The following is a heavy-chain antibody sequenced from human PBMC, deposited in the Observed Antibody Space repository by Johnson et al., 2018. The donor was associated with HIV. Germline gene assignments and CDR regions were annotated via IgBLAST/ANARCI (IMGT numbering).Heavy chain of an antibody. CDR1: GFTFSNFG. J-gene: IGHJ3*02. V-gene: IGHV3-30*03. CDR3: AAPRESRIGYDLDAFEI. CDR2: ISYDESNK. D-gene: IGHD5-12*01. Sequence: VQLVESGGGVVQPGRSLRLSCAASGFTFSNFGMHWVRQAPGKGLEWVAVISYDESNKYYADSVKGRFTISRDNSKNTLYLQMNSLRTEDTAVYYCAAPRESRIGYDLDAFEIWGQGTMVTVSS.